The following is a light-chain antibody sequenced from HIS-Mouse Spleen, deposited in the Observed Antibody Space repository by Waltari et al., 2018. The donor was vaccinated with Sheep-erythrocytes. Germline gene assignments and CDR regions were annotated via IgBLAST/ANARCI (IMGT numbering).Light chain of an antibody. CDR2: GAS. CDR3: QQYGSSPRT. V-gene: IGKV3-20*01. J-gene: IGKJ1*01. CDR1: QSVSSSY. Sequence: PASVSGSPGQSITISCRASQSVSSSYLAWYQQKPGQAPRLLIYGASSRATGIPDRFSGSGSGTDFTLTISRLEPEDFAVYYCQQYGSSPRTFGQGTKVEIK.